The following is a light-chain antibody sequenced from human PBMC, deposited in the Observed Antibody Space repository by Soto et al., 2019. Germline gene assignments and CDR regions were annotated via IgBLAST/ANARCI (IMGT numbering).Light chain of an antibody. CDR1: QSVSSSY. Sequence: ETVLTQSPVTLALSTGVTATLSCRASQSVSSSYLVWHQRKPGQAPRLLIYAASRRATGTPDRFSGSGSGTDFTLTISRLEPEDFAVYYCQPYGSSPWTFGQGTKVDI. CDR3: QPYGSSPWT. CDR2: AAS. J-gene: IGKJ1*01. V-gene: IGKV3-20*01.